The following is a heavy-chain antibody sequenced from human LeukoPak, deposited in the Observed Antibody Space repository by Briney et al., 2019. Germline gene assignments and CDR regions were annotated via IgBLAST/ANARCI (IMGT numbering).Heavy chain of an antibody. CDR1: GYTFTSYG. D-gene: IGHD2-15*01. Sequence: SVKVSCKASGYTFTSYGISWVRQAPGQGLEWMGWISAYNGNTNYAQKLQGRVTMTTDTSTSTAYMELRSLRSDDTAVYYCARAQRYCSGGSCSNYYYYGMDVWGQGTTVTVSS. CDR3: ARAQRYCSGGSCSNYYYYGMDV. J-gene: IGHJ6*02. CDR2: ISAYNGNT. V-gene: IGHV1-18*01.